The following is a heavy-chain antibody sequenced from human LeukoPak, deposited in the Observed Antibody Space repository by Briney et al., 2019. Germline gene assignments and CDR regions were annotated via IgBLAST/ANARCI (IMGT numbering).Heavy chain of an antibody. CDR3: AKAQPPTRITMVRGVNFDY. J-gene: IGHJ4*02. CDR2: ISGSGGST. V-gene: IGHV3-23*01. CDR1: GFTFSSYA. Sequence: GGSLTLSCAASGFTFSSYAMSWVRQAPGKGLEWVSAISGSGGSTYYADSVKGRFTISRDNSKNTLYLQMNSLRAEDTAVYYCAKAQPPTRITMVRGVNFDYWGQGTLVTVSS. D-gene: IGHD3-10*01.